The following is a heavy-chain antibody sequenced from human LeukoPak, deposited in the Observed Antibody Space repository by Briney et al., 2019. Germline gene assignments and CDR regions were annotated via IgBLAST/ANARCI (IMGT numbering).Heavy chain of an antibody. V-gene: IGHV3-21*04. CDR1: GFTFSSYS. CDR2: ISSSSSYI. CDR3: AKGHVHLAGGYYSAFDY. D-gene: IGHD3-22*01. Sequence: GGSLRLSCAASGFTFSSYSMNWVRQAPGKGLEWVSSISSSSSYIYYADSVKGRFTISRDNAKNSLYLQMNSLRAEDTAVYYCAKGHVHLAGGYYSAFDYWGQGTLVTVSS. J-gene: IGHJ4*02.